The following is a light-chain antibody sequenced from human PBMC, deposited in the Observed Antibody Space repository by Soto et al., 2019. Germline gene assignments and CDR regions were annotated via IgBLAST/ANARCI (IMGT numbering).Light chain of an antibody. J-gene: IGKJ4*01. CDR2: GAP. V-gene: IGKV3-20*01. Sequence: DIVLTQSPGTLSLSPGERATLPCRASQSVSSNFLAWSEEKLGNAPGLIIHGAPNRAIGSADRFSGSGSGTDITLTISIREPEDFEVYYCQQYGSSPHTFGGGTKVDIK. CDR1: QSVSSNF. CDR3: QQYGSSPHT.